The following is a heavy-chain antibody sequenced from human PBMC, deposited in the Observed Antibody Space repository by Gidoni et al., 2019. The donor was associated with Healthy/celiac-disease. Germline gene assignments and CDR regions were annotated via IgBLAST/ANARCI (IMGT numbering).Heavy chain of an antibody. CDR3: ARGIGYCSGGSCYLYYYGMDV. D-gene: IGHD2-15*01. J-gene: IGHJ6*02. V-gene: IGHV1-69*01. CDR2: IIPSFGTA. Sequence: QVQLVQSGAEVKKPGSSVKVPCKASGGTFSSYAISWVRQAPGQGLEWMGGIIPSFGTANYAQKFQGRVTITADESTSTAYMELSSLRSEDTAVYYCARGIGYCSGGSCYLYYYGMDVWGQGTTVTVSS. CDR1: GGTFSSYA.